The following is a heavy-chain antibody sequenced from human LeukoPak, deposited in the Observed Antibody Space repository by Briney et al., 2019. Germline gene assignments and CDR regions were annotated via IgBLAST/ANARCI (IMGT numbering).Heavy chain of an antibody. CDR3: ARRTRWVGESITYYGMDV. CDR2: IHHDGST. D-gene: IGHD3-10*01. CDR1: GDSLSSNNL. J-gene: IGHJ6*02. Sequence: SGTLSLTCAVSGDSLSSNNLWSWVRQTPGKGLEWIGEIHHDGSTNYNPSLKSRVTTSLDKSKNQFSLKLTSVTAADTAVYFCARRTRWVGESITYYGMDVWGQGATVTVSS. V-gene: IGHV4-4*02.